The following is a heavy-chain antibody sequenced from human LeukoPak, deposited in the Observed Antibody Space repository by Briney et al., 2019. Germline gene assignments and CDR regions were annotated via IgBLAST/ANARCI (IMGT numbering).Heavy chain of an antibody. CDR1: GFTFSSYA. V-gene: IGHV3-30-3*01. D-gene: IGHD2-21*02. Sequence: GRSLRLSCAASGFTFSSYAMHWVRQAPGKGLEWVAVISYDGSNKYYADSVKGRFTISRDNSKNTLYLQMNSLRAEDTAVYYCARERPPYCGGDCYPYYYGMDVWGQGTTVTVSS. CDR2: ISYDGSNK. J-gene: IGHJ6*02. CDR3: ARERPPYCGGDCYPYYYGMDV.